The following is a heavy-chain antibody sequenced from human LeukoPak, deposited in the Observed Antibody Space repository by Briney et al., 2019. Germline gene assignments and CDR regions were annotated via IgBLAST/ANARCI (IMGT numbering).Heavy chain of an antibody. Sequence: SETLSLTCAVSGGSISGSSYYWGWIRQPPGKGLEWIGSIYYSGSTYYSPSLKSRLTISVDTSKNQFSLKLSSVTAADAAVYYCARHSSFFSPLYPWGQGTLVTVSS. V-gene: IGHV4-39*01. J-gene: IGHJ5*02. D-gene: IGHD1-26*01. CDR2: IYYSGST. CDR1: GGSISGSSYY. CDR3: ARHSSFFSPLYP.